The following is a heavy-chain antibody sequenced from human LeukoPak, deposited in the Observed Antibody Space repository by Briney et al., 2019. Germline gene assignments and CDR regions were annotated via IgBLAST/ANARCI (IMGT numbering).Heavy chain of an antibody. CDR3: AKEEWLLAVYFDY. V-gene: IGHV3-30*18. CDR2: ISYDGSNK. CDR1: GFTFSSYG. Sequence: GRSLRLSCAASGFTFSSYGMHWVRQAPGKGLEWVAVISYDGSNKYYADSVKGQFTISRDNSKNTLYLQMNSLRAEDTAVYYCAKEEWLLAVYFDYWGQGTLVTVSS. J-gene: IGHJ4*02. D-gene: IGHD3-3*01.